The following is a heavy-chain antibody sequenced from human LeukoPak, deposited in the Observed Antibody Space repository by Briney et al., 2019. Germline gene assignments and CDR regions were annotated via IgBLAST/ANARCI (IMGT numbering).Heavy chain of an antibody. Sequence: PGGSLRLSCTASRFTFGDYAMSWVRQAPGKGLEWVGFIRSKAYGGTTEYAASVKGRFTISRDDSKSIAYLQMNSLKTEDTAVYYCTRFVGVGATVLAVFDYWGQGTLVTVSS. V-gene: IGHV3-49*04. CDR3: TRFVGVGATVLAVFDY. CDR1: RFTFGDYA. J-gene: IGHJ4*02. D-gene: IGHD1-26*01. CDR2: IRSKAYGGTT.